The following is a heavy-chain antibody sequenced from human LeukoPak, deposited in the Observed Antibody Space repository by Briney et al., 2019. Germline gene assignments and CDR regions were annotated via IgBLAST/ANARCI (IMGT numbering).Heavy chain of an antibody. J-gene: IGHJ4*02. CDR1: GFTFSNYY. D-gene: IGHD4-17*01. CDR3: TRDEGAMVTTYRFDY. V-gene: IGHV3-7*01. Sequence: GGSLRLSRAASGFTFSNYYMSWVRQAPGKGLEWVANIKHDGSETMYVDSVKGRFTISRDNAKNSLFLQMNSLRAEDTAVYYCTRDEGAMVTTYRFDYWGQGTLVTVSS. CDR2: IKHDGSET.